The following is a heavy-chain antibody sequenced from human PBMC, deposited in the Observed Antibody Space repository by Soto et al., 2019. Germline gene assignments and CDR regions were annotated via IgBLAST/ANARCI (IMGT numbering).Heavy chain of an antibody. CDR1: GGSISSYY. CDR2: IYTSGST. Sequence: SETLSLTCTVSGGSISSYYWSWIRQPAGKGLEWIGRIYTSGSTNYNPSLKSRVTMSVDTSKNQFSLKLSSVTAADTAVYYCAREGMTTVTRWFDPWGQGTLVTVSS. J-gene: IGHJ5*02. CDR3: AREGMTTVTRWFDP. V-gene: IGHV4-4*07. D-gene: IGHD4-4*01.